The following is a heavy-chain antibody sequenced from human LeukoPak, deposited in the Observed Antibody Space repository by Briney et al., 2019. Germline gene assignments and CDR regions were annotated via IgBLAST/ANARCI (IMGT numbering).Heavy chain of an antibody. D-gene: IGHD3-10*01. CDR3: ARDVYYGSVAPNYYYYGMDV. CDR2: ISYDGSNK. V-gene: IGHV3-30-3*01. CDR1: GFTFSIYA. Sequence: GGSLRLSCAASGFTFSIYAMHWVRQAPGKGLEWVAVISYDGSNKYYADSVKGRFTISRDNSKNTLYLQMNSLRAEDTAVYYCARDVYYGSVAPNYYYYGMDVWGQGTTVTVSS. J-gene: IGHJ6*02.